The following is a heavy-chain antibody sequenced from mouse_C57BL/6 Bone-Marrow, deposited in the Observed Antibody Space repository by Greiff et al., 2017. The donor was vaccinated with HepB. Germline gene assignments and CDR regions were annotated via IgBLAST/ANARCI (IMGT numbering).Heavy chain of an antibody. CDR3: ARHYYGSSLDY. CDR2: ISSGGSYT. Sequence: SGGDLVKPGGSLKLSCAASGFTFSSYGMSWVRQTPDKRLEWVATISSGGSYTYYPDSVKGRFTISRDNAKNTLYLQMSSLKSEDTAMYYCARHYYGSSLDYWGQGTTLTVSS. CDR1: GFTFSSYG. J-gene: IGHJ2*01. V-gene: IGHV5-6*01. D-gene: IGHD1-1*01.